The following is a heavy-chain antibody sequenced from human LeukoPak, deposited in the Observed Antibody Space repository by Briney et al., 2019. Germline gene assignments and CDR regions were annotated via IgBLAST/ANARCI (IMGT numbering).Heavy chain of an antibody. D-gene: IGHD1-14*01. Sequence: SETLSLTCTVSGGSISSYYWSWIRHPAGRGREWIGRIYTSGSTIYNPSLKSRVTMSIDTSKNQFPLQLSSVPAADTAVYYCARGRYESTRLSAYYYYYMDVRRNATTATVCS. CDR1: GGSISSYY. CDR2: IYTSGST. V-gene: IGHV4-4*07. J-gene: IGHJ6*03. CDR3: ARGRYESTRLSAYYYYYMDV.